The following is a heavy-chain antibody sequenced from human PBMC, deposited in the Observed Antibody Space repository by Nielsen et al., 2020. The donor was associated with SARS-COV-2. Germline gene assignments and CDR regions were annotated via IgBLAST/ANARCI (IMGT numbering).Heavy chain of an antibody. CDR3: ARTYYYDSSGYPDAFDI. CDR2: INPSGGST. D-gene: IGHD3-22*01. V-gene: IGHV1-46*01. CDR1: GYTFTSYY. Sequence: ASVKVSCKASGYTFTSYYMHWVRQAPGQGLEWMGIINPSGGSTSYAQKFQGRVTMTRDTSTSTVYMELSSLRSDDTAVYYCARTYYYDSSGYPDAFDIWGQGTMVTVSS. J-gene: IGHJ3*02.